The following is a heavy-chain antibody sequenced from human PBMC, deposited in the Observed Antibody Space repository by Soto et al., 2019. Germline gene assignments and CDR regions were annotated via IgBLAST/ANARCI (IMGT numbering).Heavy chain of an antibody. CDR1: GFTFSSYA. Sequence: GGSLRLSCAASGFTFSSYAMSWVRQAPGKGLEWVSAISGSGGSTYYADSVKGRFTISRDNSKNTLYLQMNSLRAEDTAVYYCAKGPGDSSGYYYGFYYYYGMDVWGQGTTVTVSS. CDR2: ISGSGGST. J-gene: IGHJ6*02. D-gene: IGHD3-22*01. CDR3: AKGPGDSSGYYYGFYYYYGMDV. V-gene: IGHV3-23*01.